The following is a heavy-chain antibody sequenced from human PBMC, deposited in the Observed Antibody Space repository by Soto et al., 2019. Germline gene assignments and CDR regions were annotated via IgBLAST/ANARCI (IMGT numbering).Heavy chain of an antibody. CDR3: AKDLDGFYDSSGYPLDY. D-gene: IGHD3-22*01. Sequence: GGSLRLSCAASGFTFSIYGMTWVRQAPGKGLEWVSAISGSGGSTYYADSVKGRFTISRDNSKNTPYLQMHSLRAEDTAVYYCAKDLDGFYDSSGYPLDYWGQGTLVTVS. V-gene: IGHV3-23*01. J-gene: IGHJ4*02. CDR2: ISGSGGST. CDR1: GFTFSIYG.